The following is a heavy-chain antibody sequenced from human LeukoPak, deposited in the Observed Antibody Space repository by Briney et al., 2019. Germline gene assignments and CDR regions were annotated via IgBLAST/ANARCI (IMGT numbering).Heavy chain of an antibody. CDR1: GGSFSGYY. J-gene: IGHJ5*02. CDR2: INHSGST. V-gene: IGHV4-34*01. Sequence: SETLSLTCAVYGGSFSGYYWRWIRQPPAKGLEWSGEINHSGSTNYNPSLKSRVTISVVTSKNQFSLKLSSVTAADTAVYYCATEHRIVVRAAIPHEVHWFDLWGKGTLVTVSS. D-gene: IGHD2-2*01. CDR3: ATEHRIVVRAAIPHEVHWFDL.